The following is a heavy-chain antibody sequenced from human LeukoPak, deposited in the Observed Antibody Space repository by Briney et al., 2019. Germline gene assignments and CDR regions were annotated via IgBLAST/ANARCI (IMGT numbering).Heavy chain of an antibody. Sequence: GESLKISCQGSGSSFTGYWIAWVRQLPGKGLEWMGIIYPDDSDTTYSPSFQNQVTISADKSIGTAYLQWSSLKASDTAMYYCARRWGTYDILTGYYRDQDAFDIWGQGTMVTVSS. CDR3: ARRWGTYDILTGYYRDQDAFDI. V-gene: IGHV5-51*01. J-gene: IGHJ3*02. D-gene: IGHD3-9*01. CDR1: GSSFTGYW. CDR2: IYPDDSDT.